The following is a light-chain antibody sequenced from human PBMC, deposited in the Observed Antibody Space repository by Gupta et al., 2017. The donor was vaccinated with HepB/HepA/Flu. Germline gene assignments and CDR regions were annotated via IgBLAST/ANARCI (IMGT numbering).Light chain of an antibody. V-gene: IGKV1-39*01. CDR2: AAS. Sequence: DIQMTQSPSPPSVSVGDRVTITCRASQSNSSYLNWYQQKPGKAPKLLIYAASSLQSGVPSRFSGSGSGTDFTLTISSLQPEDFATYYYQQGNSTSFTFGQGTRLEIK. J-gene: IGKJ5*01. CDR3: QQGNSTSFT. CDR1: QSNSSY.